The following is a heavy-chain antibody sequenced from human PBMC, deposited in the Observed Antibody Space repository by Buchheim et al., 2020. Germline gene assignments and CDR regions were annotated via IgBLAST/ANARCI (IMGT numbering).Heavy chain of an antibody. Sequence: EIQLVESGGGLVQPGGSLRLSCAASGFSFGGHWMSWVRQAPGKGLEWVANIKPDGNEKHYVDSVKGRFTISRDNPKNTLYLQMNSLRAEDTAVYYCAKDIVVVPAACFDYWGQGTL. CDR3: AKDIVVVPAACFDY. D-gene: IGHD2-2*01. J-gene: IGHJ4*02. CDR2: IKPDGNEK. V-gene: IGHV3-7*03. CDR1: GFSFGGHW.